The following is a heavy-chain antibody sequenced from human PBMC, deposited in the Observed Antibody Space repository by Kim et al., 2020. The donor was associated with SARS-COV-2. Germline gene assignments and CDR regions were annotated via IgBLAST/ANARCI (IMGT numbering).Heavy chain of an antibody. V-gene: IGHV4-39*01. CDR3: ARSSTTEGNWFDP. Sequence: SETLSLTCTVSGGSISSSSYYWGWIRQPPGKGLEWIGSIYYSGSTYYNPSLKSRVTISVDTSKNQFSLKLSSVTAADTAVYYCARSSTTEGNWFDPWGQG. CDR2: IYYSGST. D-gene: IGHD4-17*01. CDR1: GGSISSSSYY. J-gene: IGHJ5*02.